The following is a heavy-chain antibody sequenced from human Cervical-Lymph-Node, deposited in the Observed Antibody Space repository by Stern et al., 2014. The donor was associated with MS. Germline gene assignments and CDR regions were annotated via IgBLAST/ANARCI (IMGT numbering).Heavy chain of an antibody. Sequence: QVTLKESGPTLVKPTQTLTLTCTFSGFSFSTSGVGVGWIRQPPGKALEWLALIYWDDDGHYSPSLKSRLTITKDTPKNPVVLTMTNMDPVDTATYYCAHGPSDYDSAGYYYGFDYWGQGTLVTVSS. CDR2: IYWDDDG. CDR3: AHGPSDYDSAGYYYGFDY. CDR1: GFSFSTSGVG. D-gene: IGHD3-22*01. V-gene: IGHV2-5*02. J-gene: IGHJ4*02.